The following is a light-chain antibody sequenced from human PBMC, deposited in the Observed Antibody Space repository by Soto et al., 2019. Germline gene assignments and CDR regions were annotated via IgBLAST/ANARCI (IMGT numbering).Light chain of an antibody. CDR3: QQYDSFPIT. CDR2: GVS. Sequence: ETLLTQSPGTLSLSAGERATLSCRASQSLRRSYLAWHQQKPGQAPRLLIYGVSSRATDIPDRFSGSGSGTDFSLTISRLEPEDLAVYYCQQYDSFPITFGQGTRVEIK. J-gene: IGKJ5*01. CDR1: QSLRRSY. V-gene: IGKV3-20*01.